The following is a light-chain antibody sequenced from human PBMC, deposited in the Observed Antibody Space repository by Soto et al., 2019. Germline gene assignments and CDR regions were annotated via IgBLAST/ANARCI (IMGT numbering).Light chain of an antibody. CDR2: EVS. V-gene: IGLV2-8*01. J-gene: IGLJ2*01. CDR3: SSYAGSNNFVV. Sequence: QSALTQPPSASGSPGQSVTISCTGTSSDVGGYNYVSWYQQHPGKAPKLMIYEVSKRPSGVPDRFSGSKSGNTASLTVSGCQAEDEADYYCSSYAGSNNFVVFGGGTKLTVL. CDR1: SSDVGGYNY.